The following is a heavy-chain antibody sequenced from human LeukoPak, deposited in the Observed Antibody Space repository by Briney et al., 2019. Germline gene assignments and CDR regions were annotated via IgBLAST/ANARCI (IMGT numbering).Heavy chain of an antibody. V-gene: IGHV1-58*01. J-gene: IGHJ6*02. D-gene: IGHD3-3*01. Sequence: SVKVSCKASGFTFTSSAVQWVRQARGQRLEWIGWIVVGSGNTNYAQKFQERVTITRDMSTSTAYMELSSLRSEDTAVYYCARDARFLEWLLPAYYYYGMDVWGQGTTVTVSS. CDR3: ARDARFLEWLLPAYYYYGMDV. CDR1: GFTFTSSA. CDR2: IVVGSGNT.